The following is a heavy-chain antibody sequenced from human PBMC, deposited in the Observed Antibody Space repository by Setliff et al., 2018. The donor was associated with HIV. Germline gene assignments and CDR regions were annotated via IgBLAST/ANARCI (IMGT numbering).Heavy chain of an antibody. D-gene: IGHD3-22*01. CDR1: GRTFTAYG. CDR3: VRGYYYDKTGYGTFDI. CDR2: MSAYSGDT. J-gene: IGHJ3*02. V-gene: IGHV1-18*04. Sequence: ASVKVSCKASGRTFTAYGITRVRQAPGQGLEWMGWMSAYSGDTKYAQKIQGRVNMTRDTSTDTAYVELRSLRFDDTALYYCVRGYYYDKTGYGTFDIWGQGTVVTVSS.